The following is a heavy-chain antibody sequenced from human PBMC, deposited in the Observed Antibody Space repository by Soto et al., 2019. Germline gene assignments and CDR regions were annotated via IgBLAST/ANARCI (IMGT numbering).Heavy chain of an antibody. CDR3: ARNNWNDGRSDYYYGMDV. Sequence: PSETLSLTXAVYGGSFSGYYWSWIRQPPGKGLEWIGEINHSGSTNYNPSLKSRVTISVDTSKNQFSLKLSSVTAADTAVYYCARNNWNDGRSDYYYGMDVWGQGTTVTVSS. CDR1: GGSFSGYY. CDR2: INHSGST. J-gene: IGHJ6*02. V-gene: IGHV4-34*01. D-gene: IGHD1-1*01.